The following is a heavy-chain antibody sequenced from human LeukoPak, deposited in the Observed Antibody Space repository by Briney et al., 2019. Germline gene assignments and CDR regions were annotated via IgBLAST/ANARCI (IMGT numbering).Heavy chain of an antibody. Sequence: ASVKVSCKASGYTLNAFYMHWVRQAPGQGLEWIGWINPNSGRANYAQKFQGRVNMTRDTSVSAVHMELSGLKSDDTAVYFCARDVYRFLRWNFDSWGQGTLITVS. J-gene: IGHJ5*01. CDR3: ARDVYRFLRWNFDS. V-gene: IGHV1-2*02. D-gene: IGHD3-3*01. CDR2: INPNSGRA. CDR1: GYTLNAFY.